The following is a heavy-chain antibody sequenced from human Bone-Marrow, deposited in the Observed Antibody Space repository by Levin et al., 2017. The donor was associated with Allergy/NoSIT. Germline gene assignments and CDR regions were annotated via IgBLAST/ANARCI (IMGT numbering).Heavy chain of an antibody. D-gene: IGHD6-13*01. CDR1: GFTFSTYW. Sequence: PGGSLRFSCAASGFTFSTYWMSWVRQAPGKGLEWVANIKQDGSQKYYVDSVKGRFTISRDNAKSSLYLHMNSLRAEDTAVYYCARDRSSSWYPFLDYWGQGTLVTVSS. CDR3: ARDRSSSWYPFLDY. CDR2: IKQDGSQK. V-gene: IGHV3-7*01. J-gene: IGHJ4*02.